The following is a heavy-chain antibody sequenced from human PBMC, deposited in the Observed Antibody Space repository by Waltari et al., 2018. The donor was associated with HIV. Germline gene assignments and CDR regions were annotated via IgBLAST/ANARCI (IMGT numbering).Heavy chain of an antibody. J-gene: IGHJ6*02. CDR1: GGTFSSYA. V-gene: IGHV1-69*01. CDR2: IIPIFGTA. Sequence: QVQLVQSGAEVKKPGSSVKVSCKASGGTFSSYAISWVRQAPGQGLEWMGGIIPIFGTANYAQKFQGRVTITADESTSTAYMELSSLRSEDTAVYYCARALGSGSYWVNYYYYGMDVWGQGTTVTVSS. D-gene: IGHD3-10*01. CDR3: ARALGSGSYWVNYYYYGMDV.